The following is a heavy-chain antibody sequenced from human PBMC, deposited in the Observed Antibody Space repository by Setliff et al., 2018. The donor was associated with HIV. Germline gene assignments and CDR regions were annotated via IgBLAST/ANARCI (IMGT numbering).Heavy chain of an antibody. CDR3: ASSTLHRNYFDY. Sequence: SETLSLTCIVSGGSISRYYWSWIRQPAGKGLEWIGHIYTTGSTNYNPSLKSRVTMSVDTSKNQFSLRLSSVTAADTAVYYCASSTLHRNYFDYWGQGTLVTVSS. J-gene: IGHJ4*02. CDR1: GGSISRYY. D-gene: IGHD3-10*01. CDR2: IYTTGST. V-gene: IGHV4-4*07.